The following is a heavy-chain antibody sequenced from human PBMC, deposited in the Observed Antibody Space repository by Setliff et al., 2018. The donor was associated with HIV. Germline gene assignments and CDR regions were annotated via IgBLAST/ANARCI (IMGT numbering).Heavy chain of an antibody. J-gene: IGHJ4*02. Sequence: SETLSLTCAVYGGSFSGYYWSWIRQPPGKGLEWIGEINHSGSTNYNPSLKSRVTISVDTSKNQFSLNLRSVTAADTAVYYCARERDDSGDYLSLFVHWGQGALVTVSS. CDR2: INHSGST. V-gene: IGHV4-34*01. CDR3: ARERDDSGDYLSLFVH. D-gene: IGHD4-17*01. CDR1: GGSFSGYY.